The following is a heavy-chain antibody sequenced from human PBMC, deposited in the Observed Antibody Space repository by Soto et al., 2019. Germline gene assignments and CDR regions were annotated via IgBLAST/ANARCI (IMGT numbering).Heavy chain of an antibody. J-gene: IGHJ5*02. CDR2: IIPIFGTA. CDR3: AFSSWFQGWFDP. D-gene: IGHD6-13*01. V-gene: IGHV1-69*01. Sequence: QVQLVQSGAEVKKPGSSVKVSCKASGGTFSSYAISWVRQAPGQELEWMGGIIPIFGTAHYAPKFQGRVTITADESTSTAYMELRSLRSEDTAVYYCAFSSWFQGWFDPWGQGTLVTVSS. CDR1: GGTFSSYA.